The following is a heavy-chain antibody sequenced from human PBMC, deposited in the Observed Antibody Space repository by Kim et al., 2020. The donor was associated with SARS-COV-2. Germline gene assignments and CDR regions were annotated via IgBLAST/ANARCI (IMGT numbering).Heavy chain of an antibody. D-gene: IGHD6-19*01. J-gene: IGHJ4*02. V-gene: IGHV4-34*01. CDR2: INHSGST. Sequence: SETLSLTCAVYGGSFSGYYWSWIRQPPGKGLEWIGEINHSGSTNYNPSLKSRVTISVDTSKNQFSLKLSSVTAADTAVYYCAREGSYYFDYWGQGTLVTVSS. CDR1: GGSFSGYY. CDR3: AREGSYYFDY.